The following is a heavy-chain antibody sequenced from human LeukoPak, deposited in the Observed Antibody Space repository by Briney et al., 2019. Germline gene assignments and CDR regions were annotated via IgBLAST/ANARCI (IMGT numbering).Heavy chain of an antibody. CDR3: ARDGLAAATLHWCFDL. CDR1: GFTFSSYN. V-gene: IGHV3-21*01. Sequence: GGSLRLSCAASGFTFSSYNMNGVRQAPGKGREWVSSIRRSSCYIYYADSVKGRFTISRDNARNSLYLQMNSLRAEDTAVYYCARDGLAAATLHWCFDLWGRGTLVTVSS. J-gene: IGHJ2*01. CDR2: IRRSSCYI. D-gene: IGHD2-15*01.